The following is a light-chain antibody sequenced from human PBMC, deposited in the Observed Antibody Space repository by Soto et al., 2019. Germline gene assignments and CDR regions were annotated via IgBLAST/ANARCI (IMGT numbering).Light chain of an antibody. CDR3: QSYDATNQV. Sequence: NFMLTQPHSVSESPGKTVIISCTRSSGSIASNYVQWYQQRPGSSPTTVIYEDNQRPSGVPDRFSGSIDSSSNSASLTLSGLETEDEADYYCQSYDATNQVFGGGTKPTVL. CDR2: EDN. V-gene: IGLV6-57*01. CDR1: SGSIASNY. J-gene: IGLJ3*02.